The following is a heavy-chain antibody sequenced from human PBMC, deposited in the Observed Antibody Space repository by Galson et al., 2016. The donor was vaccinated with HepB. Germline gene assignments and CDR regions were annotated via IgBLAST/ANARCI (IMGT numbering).Heavy chain of an antibody. Sequence: SLRLSCAASGFTFSNHVIHWVRQAPGKGLEWVAMISYDGSNKYHADSVKGRFTISRDNFKNTLYLQMNSLRHEDTAVYYCERDYYGNSNFATGMDVWGQGTTVTVAS. J-gene: IGHJ6*02. D-gene: IGHD2-15*01. CDR3: ERDYYGNSNFATGMDV. V-gene: IGHV3-30-3*01. CDR1: GFTFSNHV. CDR2: ISYDGSNK.